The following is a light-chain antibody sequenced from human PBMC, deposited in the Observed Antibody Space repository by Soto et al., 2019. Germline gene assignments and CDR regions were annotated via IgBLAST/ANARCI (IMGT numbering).Light chain of an antibody. V-gene: IGLV4-69*01. J-gene: IGLJ3*02. CDR3: QTWGSGIHWV. CDR2: LNSDGSH. CDR1: SGHSSYA. Sequence: QPVLTQSPSASASLGASVKLTCTLSSGHSSYAIAWHQQQPEKGPRYLMKLNSDGSHSKGDGIPDRFSVSSSGAERYLTISSLQSEDEADYYCQTWGSGIHWVFGGGTKLTVL.